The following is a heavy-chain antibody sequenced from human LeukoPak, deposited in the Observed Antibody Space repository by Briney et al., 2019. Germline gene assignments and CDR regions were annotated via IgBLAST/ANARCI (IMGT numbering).Heavy chain of an antibody. CDR2: IYYSGST. Sequence: SQTLSLTCTVSGGSISSGGYYWSWIRQHPGKGLEWIGYIYYSGSTYYNPSLKSRVTISVDTSKNQFSLKLSSVTAADTAVYYCARDLLGSSSAGGDYWGQGTLVTVSS. J-gene: IGHJ4*02. V-gene: IGHV4-31*03. CDR3: ARDLLGSSSAGGDY. CDR1: GGSISSGGYY. D-gene: IGHD6-6*01.